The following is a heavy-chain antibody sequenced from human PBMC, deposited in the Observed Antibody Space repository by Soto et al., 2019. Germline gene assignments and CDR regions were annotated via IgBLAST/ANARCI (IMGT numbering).Heavy chain of an antibody. CDR2: INHSGST. CDR1: GGSFSGYY. J-gene: IGHJ6*02. Sequence: SETLSLTCAVYGGSFSGYYWSWIRQPPGKGLEWIGEINHSGSTNYNPSLKSRVTISVDTSKNQFSLKLSSVTAADTAVYYFARDRVAGTHYYYYYGMDVWGQGTTVTVSS. V-gene: IGHV4-34*01. CDR3: ARDRVAGTHYYYYYGMDV. D-gene: IGHD6-19*01.